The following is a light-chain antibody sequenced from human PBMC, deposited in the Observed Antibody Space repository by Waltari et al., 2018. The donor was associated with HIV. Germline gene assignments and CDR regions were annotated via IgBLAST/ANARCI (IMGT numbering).Light chain of an antibody. CDR2: DAS. CDR1: QSVGSY. J-gene: IGKJ5*01. Sequence: EIVLTQSPITLSLSPGDRATLTCRASQSVGSYLAWYQQKPGQAPRLILYDASNRATGIPARFTVSGSGTDFTLTISSLEPEDFAGDYGQQRRIWPPITFGQGTRLEIK. CDR3: QQRRIWPPIT. V-gene: IGKV3-11*01.